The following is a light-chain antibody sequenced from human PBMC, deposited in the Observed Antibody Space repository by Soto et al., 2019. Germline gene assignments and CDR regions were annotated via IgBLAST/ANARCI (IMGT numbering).Light chain of an antibody. V-gene: IGKV2-28*01. J-gene: IGKJ2*01. CDR2: LAS. CDR3: MPALQTPKYA. Sequence: DIVLTQSPLSLAVTPGEPASISCRSSQSLLHSSGYNYLDWYLQKPGQSPQLLIYLASNRASGVPDRFSGSGSGADFTLKISRVEAEDVGVYYCMPALQTPKYAFGQGTKMEIK. CDR1: QSLLHSSGYNY.